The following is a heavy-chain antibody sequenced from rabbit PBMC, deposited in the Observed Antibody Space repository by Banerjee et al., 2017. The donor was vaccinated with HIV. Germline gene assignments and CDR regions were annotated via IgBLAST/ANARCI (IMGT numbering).Heavy chain of an antibody. CDR1: GFSLSTNYY. J-gene: IGHJ6*01. CDR2: IYTDSGSA. D-gene: IGHD6-1*01. CDR3: ASSTNFISAGYAV. Sequence: QEQLEESGGDLVKPEGSLTLTCTASGFSLSTNYYICWVRQAPGKGLEWIGCIYTDSGSAYYASWAKGRFTISKTSSTTVTLQMTSLTAADTATYFCASSTNFISAGYAVWGPGTLVTVS. V-gene: IGHV1S45*01.